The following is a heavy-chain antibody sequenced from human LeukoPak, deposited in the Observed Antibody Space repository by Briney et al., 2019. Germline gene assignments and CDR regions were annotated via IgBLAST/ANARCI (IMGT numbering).Heavy chain of an antibody. V-gene: IGHV4-39*01. CDR1: GGSISSSSYY. CDR2: IYYSGST. Sequence: SETLSLTCTVSGGSISSSSYYWGWIRQPPGKGLEWIGSIYYSGSTYYNPSLKSRVTISVDTSKNQFSLKLSSVTAADTAVYYCARHSSSGWYGQAPYNWFDPWGQGTLVTVSS. CDR3: ARHSSSGWYGQAPYNWFDP. J-gene: IGHJ5*02. D-gene: IGHD6-19*01.